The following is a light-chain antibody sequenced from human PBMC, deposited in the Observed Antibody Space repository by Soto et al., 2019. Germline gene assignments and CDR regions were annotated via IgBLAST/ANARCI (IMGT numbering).Light chain of an antibody. CDR2: DAS. Sequence: DIQMTQSPSSLSASVGDRVTITCQASQDISNYLNWYQQKPGKAPKLLIYDASNLETGVPSRFSGSGSGTNFSITIRSLQPEDIATYDGRQAFTFGPGTKVDIK. CDR1: QDISNY. V-gene: IGKV1-33*01. CDR3: RQAFT. J-gene: IGKJ3*01.